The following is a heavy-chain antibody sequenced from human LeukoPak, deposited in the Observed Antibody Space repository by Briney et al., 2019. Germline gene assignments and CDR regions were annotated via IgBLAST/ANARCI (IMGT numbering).Heavy chain of an antibody. CDR1: GYTFTGYY. D-gene: IGHD5-24*01. Sequence: ASVKVSCKASGYTFTGYYMHWVRQAPGQGLEWMGWINPNSGGTNYAQKFQGRVTMTRDTSISTAYMELSRLRSDDTAVYFCARRSRDAYNFDYWGQGTLVTVSS. V-gene: IGHV1-2*02. J-gene: IGHJ4*02. CDR2: INPNSGGT. CDR3: ARRSRDAYNFDY.